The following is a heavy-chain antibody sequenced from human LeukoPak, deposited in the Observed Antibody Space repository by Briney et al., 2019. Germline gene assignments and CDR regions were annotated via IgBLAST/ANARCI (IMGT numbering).Heavy chain of an antibody. CDR1: GGSISSYY. Sequence: SETLSLTCTVSGGSISSYYWSWIRQPPGKGLEWIAYIYYSGSTDYNPSLKSRVTISLDTSKNQFSLKLSSVTAADTAVYYCARHLIVGATGGHDAFDIWGQGTMVTVSS. CDR3: ARHLIVGATGGHDAFDI. J-gene: IGHJ3*02. D-gene: IGHD1-26*01. V-gene: IGHV4-59*08. CDR2: IYYSGST.